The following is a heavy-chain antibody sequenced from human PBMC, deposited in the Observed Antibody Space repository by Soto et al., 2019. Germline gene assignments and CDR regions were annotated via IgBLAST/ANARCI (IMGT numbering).Heavy chain of an antibody. CDR3: ARLLAGATTWYSDL. J-gene: IGHJ2*01. V-gene: IGHV1-8*01. CDR2: MNPNSGNT. CDR1: GYPFTSYD. Sequence: ASLKLSCKASGYPFTSYDINWVRQATGQGLEWMGWMNPNSGNTGYAQKFQGRVTMTRSTSISTAYMELSSLRSEDTAVYYCARLLAGATTWYSDLWGRGTLVTVSS. D-gene: IGHD1-26*01.